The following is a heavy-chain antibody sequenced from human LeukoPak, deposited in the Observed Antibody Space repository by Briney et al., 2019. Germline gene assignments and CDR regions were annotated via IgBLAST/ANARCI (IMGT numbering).Heavy chain of an antibody. D-gene: IGHD6-13*01. V-gene: IGHV4-59*08. Sequence: PSETLSLTCTVSGGSISSYYWSWIRQPPGKGLEWIGYIYYSGSTNYNPSLKSRVTISVDTSKNQFSLKLSSVTAADTAVYYCARQGNLPGIVAAGHFDYWGQGTLVTVSS. J-gene: IGHJ4*02. CDR2: IYYSGST. CDR1: GGSISSYY. CDR3: ARQGNLPGIVAAGHFDY.